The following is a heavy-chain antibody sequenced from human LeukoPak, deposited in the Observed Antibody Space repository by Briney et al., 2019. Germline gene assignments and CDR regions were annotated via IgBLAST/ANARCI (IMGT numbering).Heavy chain of an antibody. D-gene: IGHD2-8*02. Sequence: QPGGSLRLSCAASGFTFSSYAMSWVRQAPGKGLEWVSAISGSGGSTYYADSMKGRFTISRDNSKNTLYLQMNSLRAEDTAVYYCAKLLVPGEAGLDYWGQGTLVTVSS. CDR2: ISGSGGST. J-gene: IGHJ4*02. V-gene: IGHV3-23*01. CDR1: GFTFSSYA. CDR3: AKLLVPGEAGLDY.